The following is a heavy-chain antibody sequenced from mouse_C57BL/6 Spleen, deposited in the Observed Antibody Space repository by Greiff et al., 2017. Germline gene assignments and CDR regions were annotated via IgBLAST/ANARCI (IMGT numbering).Heavy chain of an antibody. D-gene: IGHD1-1*01. CDR1: GFTFSSYG. V-gene: IGHV5-6*01. J-gene: IGHJ2*01. CDR3: ARGDYGSSYGYFDY. CDR2: ISSGGSYT. Sequence: EVKLVESGGDLVKPGGSLKLSCAASGFTFSSYGMSWVRQTPDKRLEWVATISSGGSYTYYPDSVKGRFTISRDNAKNTLYLQMSSLKSEDTAMYYCARGDYGSSYGYFDYWGQGTTRTGSS.